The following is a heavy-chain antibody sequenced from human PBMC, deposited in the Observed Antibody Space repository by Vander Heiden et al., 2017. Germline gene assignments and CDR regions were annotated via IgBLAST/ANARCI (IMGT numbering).Heavy chain of an antibody. V-gene: IGHV3-23*01. CDR2: ISGSGGST. Sequence: VQLLESGGGLVQPGGSLRLSWAASGLTVSSYGMSWVRKDQGKGLEWVSAISGSGGSTYYADSVKGRFTISRDNSKNTLYLQMNSLRAEDTAVYYCANFRTYYFDYWGQGTLVTVSS. CDR3: ANFRTYYFDY. J-gene: IGHJ4*02. CDR1: GLTVSSYG. D-gene: IGHD1-7*01.